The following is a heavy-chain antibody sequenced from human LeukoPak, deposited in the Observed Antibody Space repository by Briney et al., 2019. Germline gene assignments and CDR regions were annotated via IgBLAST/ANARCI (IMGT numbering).Heavy chain of an antibody. CDR3: ARSGGGDCYPFDY. Sequence: SETLSLTCAVSGCSISRRYYWGWIRQPPGKGLEWIGSIYHSGSTYYNPSLKSRVTISVDASKNQFSLKLTSVTAPDTAVYYCARSGGGDCYPFDYRGQGTLVTVSS. V-gene: IGHV4-38-2*01. CDR1: GCSISRRYY. J-gene: IGHJ4*02. CDR2: IYHSGST. D-gene: IGHD2-21*02.